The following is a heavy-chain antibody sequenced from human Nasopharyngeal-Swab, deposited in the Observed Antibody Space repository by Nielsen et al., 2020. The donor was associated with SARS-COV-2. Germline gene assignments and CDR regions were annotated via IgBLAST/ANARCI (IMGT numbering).Heavy chain of an antibody. D-gene: IGHD3-10*01. J-gene: IGHJ4*02. CDR3: ARVGGRTSPMGS. V-gene: IGHV3-7*01. Sequence: GGSLRLLCVSSGITFRDYWMSWVRQAPAKGLEWVASIKQDGSEKNYVDSVKGRFTISRDNAKNSLFLQMDSLRTEDTAFYYCARVGGRTSPMGSWGQGTLVTVSS. CDR2: IKQDGSEK. CDR1: GITFRDYW.